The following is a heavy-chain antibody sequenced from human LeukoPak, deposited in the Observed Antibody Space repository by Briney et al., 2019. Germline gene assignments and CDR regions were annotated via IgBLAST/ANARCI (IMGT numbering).Heavy chain of an antibody. CDR2: INPNSGGT. CDR3: AGARSPSSWFFDY. J-gene: IGHJ4*02. D-gene: IGHD6-13*01. V-gene: IGHV1-2*02. Sequence: ASVKVSCKASGYTFTGYYMHWVRQAPGQGLEWMGWINPNSGGTNYAQKFQGRVTMTRDTSISTAYMELSRLRSDDTAVYYCAGARSPSSWFFDYWGQGTLVTVSS. CDR1: GYTFTGYY.